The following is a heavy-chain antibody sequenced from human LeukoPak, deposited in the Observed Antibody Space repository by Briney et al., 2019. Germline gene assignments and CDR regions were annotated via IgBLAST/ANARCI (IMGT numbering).Heavy chain of an antibody. CDR2: ISSSSSTI. Sequence: GGSLRLSCAASGFTFSSYSMNWVRQAPGKGLEWVSYISSSSSTIYYADSVKGRFTISRDNAKNSLYLQMNSLRAEDTAVYYCARGSHSSGWYYWFDPWGQGTLVTVSS. D-gene: IGHD6-19*01. CDR3: ARGSHSSGWYYWFDP. CDR1: GFTFSSYS. V-gene: IGHV3-48*01. J-gene: IGHJ5*02.